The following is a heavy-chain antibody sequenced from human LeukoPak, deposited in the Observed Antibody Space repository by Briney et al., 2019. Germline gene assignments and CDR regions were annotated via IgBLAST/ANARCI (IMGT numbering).Heavy chain of an antibody. CDR2: ISGSGGDS. CDR3: AKVSGRILIWPQPFGDGMDV. D-gene: IGHD3-10*01. Sequence: GGSLRLSCAASGISFSTYVMAWVRQAPGKGLECVSAISGSGGDSYYAASVKGRFTISRDNSKNTLYLQMNSLRVEDTAVYYCAKVSGRILIWPQPFGDGMDVWGQGTTVTVSS. J-gene: IGHJ6*02. CDR1: GISFSTYV. V-gene: IGHV3-23*01.